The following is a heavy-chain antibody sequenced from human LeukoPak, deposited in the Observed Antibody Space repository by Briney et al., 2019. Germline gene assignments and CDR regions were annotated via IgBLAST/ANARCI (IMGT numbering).Heavy chain of an antibody. Sequence: SETLSLTCAVYGGSFSGYYWSWIRQPPGKGLEWIGYIYYSGSTNYNPSLKSRVTISVDTSKNQFSLKLSSVTAADTAVYYCARDRSSSWYRDWFDPWGQGTLVTVSS. CDR3: ARDRSSSWYRDWFDP. CDR1: GGSFSGYY. CDR2: IYYSGST. J-gene: IGHJ5*02. V-gene: IGHV4-59*12. D-gene: IGHD6-13*01.